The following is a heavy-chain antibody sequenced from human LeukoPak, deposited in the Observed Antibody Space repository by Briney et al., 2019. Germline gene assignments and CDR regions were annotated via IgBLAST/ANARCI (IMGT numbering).Heavy chain of an antibody. CDR2: IYYSGST. CDR1: GGSISSSSYY. Sequence: SETLSLTCTVSGGSISSSSYYWGWIRQPPGKGLEWIGSIYYSGSTYYNPSLKSRVTISVDTSKNQFSLKLSSVTAADTAVYYCATYYYDSSGYEPEANDDFDIWGQGTMVTVSS. J-gene: IGHJ3*02. D-gene: IGHD3-22*01. CDR3: ATYYYDSSGYEPEANDDFDI. V-gene: IGHV4-39*07.